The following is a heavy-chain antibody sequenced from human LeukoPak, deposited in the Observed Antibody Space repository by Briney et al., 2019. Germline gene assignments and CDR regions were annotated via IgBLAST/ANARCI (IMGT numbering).Heavy chain of an antibody. Sequence: ASVKVSCKASGYTFTSYYMHWVQQAPGQGLEWMGIINPSGGSTSYAQKFQGRVTMSRDTSTSTVYMELSSLRSEDTAVYYCARDGEMATTESRGFDPWGQGTLVTVSS. CDR2: INPSGGST. D-gene: IGHD5-24*01. V-gene: IGHV1-46*01. CDR3: ARDGEMATTESRGFDP. J-gene: IGHJ5*02. CDR1: GYTFTSYY.